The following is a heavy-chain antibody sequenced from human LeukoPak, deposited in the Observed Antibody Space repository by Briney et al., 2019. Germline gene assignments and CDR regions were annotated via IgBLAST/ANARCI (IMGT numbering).Heavy chain of an antibody. CDR3: ARSESTMTTWSMDY. J-gene: IGHJ4*02. Sequence: PGGSLGLSCATSGFPFSRYWMTWVRQAPGKGLEWVAYIKQGGSERYYGDSVEGRFTISRDNARNSVYLQMNSLRAEDTATYYCARSESTMTTWSMDYWGQGILVTVSS. CDR2: IKQGGSER. V-gene: IGHV3-7*01. D-gene: IGHD5-24*01. CDR1: GFPFSRYW.